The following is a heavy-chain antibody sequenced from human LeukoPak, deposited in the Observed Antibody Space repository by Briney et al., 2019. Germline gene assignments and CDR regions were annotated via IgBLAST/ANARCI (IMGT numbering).Heavy chain of an antibody. Sequence: SETLSLTCTVSGGSISSYYWSWIRQPPGKGLEWIGYIYYSGSTNYNPSLKSRVTISVDTSKNQFSLKLSSVTAADTAVYHCARDDTAMVPDYWGQGTLVTVSS. CDR3: ARDDTAMVPDY. CDR2: IYYSGST. V-gene: IGHV4-59*01. D-gene: IGHD5-18*01. CDR1: GGSISSYY. J-gene: IGHJ4*02.